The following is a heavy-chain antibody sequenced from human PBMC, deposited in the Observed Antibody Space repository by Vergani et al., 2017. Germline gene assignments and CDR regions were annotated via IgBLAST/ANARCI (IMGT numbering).Heavy chain of an antibody. Sequence: EVQLLESGGGLVQPGGSLRLSCAASGFTFSSYAMSWVRQAPGKGLEWVSAISGSGGSTYYADSVKGRFTVSRDNSKNTLYLQMNSLRAEDTAVYYCAKDIRGNRGWYVRWFDYWGQGTLVTVSS. CDR1: GFTFSSYA. D-gene: IGHD6-19*01. J-gene: IGHJ4*02. CDR3: AKDIRGNRGWYVRWFDY. CDR2: ISGSGGST. V-gene: IGHV3-23*01.